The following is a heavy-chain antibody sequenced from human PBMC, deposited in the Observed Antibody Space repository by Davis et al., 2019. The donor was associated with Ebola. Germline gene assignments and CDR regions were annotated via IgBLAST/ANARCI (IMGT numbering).Heavy chain of an antibody. CDR3: ARHVYGDFWFFDL. J-gene: IGHJ2*01. D-gene: IGHD4-17*01. V-gene: IGHV3-53*01. CDR1: GFIVSAKY. Sequence: GGSLRLSCAASGFIVSAKYMSWVRQAPGKGLEWVSVIYRDGRTYYADSVKGRFTISRDNSNNTLFLQMNSVRAEDTAVYYCARHVYGDFWFFDLWGRGTRVTVSS. CDR2: IYRDGRT.